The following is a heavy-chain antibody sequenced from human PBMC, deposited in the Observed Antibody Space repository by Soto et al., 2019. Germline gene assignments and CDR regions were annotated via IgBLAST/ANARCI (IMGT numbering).Heavy chain of an antibody. Sequence: GGSLRLSCAASGFTFSSYWMHWVRQAPGKGLVWVSRINSDGSSTSYADSVKGRFTISRDNAKNTLYLQMNSLRAEDTAVYYCARDRGGIAAEWALRVDDAFDIWGQGTMVTVSS. CDR1: GFTFSSYW. V-gene: IGHV3-74*01. CDR3: ARDRGGIAAEWALRVDDAFDI. D-gene: IGHD6-13*01. J-gene: IGHJ3*02. CDR2: INSDGSST.